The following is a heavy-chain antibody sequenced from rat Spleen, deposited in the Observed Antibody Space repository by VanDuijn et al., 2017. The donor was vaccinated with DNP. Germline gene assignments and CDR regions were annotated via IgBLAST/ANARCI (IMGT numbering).Heavy chain of an antibody. J-gene: IGHJ4*01. V-gene: IGHV3-3*01. CDR3: ASIAAISTRAMDA. CDR1: GYSITSSYR. D-gene: IGHD1-2*01. CDR2: INSAGST. Sequence: EVQLQESGPGLVKPSQSLSLTCSVTGYSITSSYRWNWIRKFPGNKLEWMGYINSAGSTNYNPSLKSRISITRDTSKNQFFLQVNSVTTEETATYYGASIAAISTRAMDAWGQGTSVTVSS.